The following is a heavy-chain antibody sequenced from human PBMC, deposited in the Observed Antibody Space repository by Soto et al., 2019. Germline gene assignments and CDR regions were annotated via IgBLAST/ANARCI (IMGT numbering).Heavy chain of an antibody. V-gene: IGHV4-39*01. Sequence: PSEPMSLTCTVSDGSISSSSCHWGWIRQPPGKGLEWIAGIKHSGTTYYNPSLKSRVTLSLDTSKNQFSLKLSSVTAADTAVYYCARGPLGFGEVWGQGALVTVSS. CDR1: DGSISSSSCH. CDR3: ARGPLGFGEV. J-gene: IGHJ4*02. D-gene: IGHD3-10*01. CDR2: IKHSGTT.